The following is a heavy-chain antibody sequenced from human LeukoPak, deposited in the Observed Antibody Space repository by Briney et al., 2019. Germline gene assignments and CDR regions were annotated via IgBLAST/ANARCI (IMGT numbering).Heavy chain of an antibody. J-gene: IGHJ4*02. CDR1: GFTFSSYA. Sequence: GGSLRLSCSASGFTFSSYAMHWVRQAPGKGLEWVSLISGDGGSTYYADSVRGRFTISRDNSKNSLYLQVHSLRTEDTALYYCAKETRYSSSWRPFDYWGQGTLVTVSS. V-gene: IGHV3-43*02. CDR3: AKETRYSSSWRPFDY. CDR2: ISGDGGST. D-gene: IGHD6-13*01.